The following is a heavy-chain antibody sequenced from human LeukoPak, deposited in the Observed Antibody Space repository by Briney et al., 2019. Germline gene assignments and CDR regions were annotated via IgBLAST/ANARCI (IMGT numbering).Heavy chain of an antibody. D-gene: IGHD5-18*01. Sequence: SETLSLTCTVSGGAICSSSYYWGWIRQPPGKGLEWIGSIYYSGSTYYNPSLKSRVTISVDTSKDQFSLRLTSVTAADTALYYCAKQYSDGTTDYWGQGTLVTVSS. CDR3: AKQYSDGTTDY. CDR1: GGAICSSSYY. J-gene: IGHJ4*02. CDR2: IYYSGST. V-gene: IGHV4-39*01.